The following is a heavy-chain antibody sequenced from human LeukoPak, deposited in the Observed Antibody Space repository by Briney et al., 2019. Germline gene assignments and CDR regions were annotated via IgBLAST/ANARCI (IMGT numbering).Heavy chain of an antibody. Sequence: GASVKVSCKASGGTFSSYAISWVRQAPGQGLEWMGGIIPIFGTANYAQKFQGRVTITTDESTSTAYMELRSLRSDDTAVYYCARRTGTRSNWFDPWGQGTLVTVSS. CDR1: GGTFSSYA. J-gene: IGHJ5*02. CDR3: ARRTGTRSNWFDP. CDR2: IIPIFGTA. D-gene: IGHD3/OR15-3a*01. V-gene: IGHV1-69*05.